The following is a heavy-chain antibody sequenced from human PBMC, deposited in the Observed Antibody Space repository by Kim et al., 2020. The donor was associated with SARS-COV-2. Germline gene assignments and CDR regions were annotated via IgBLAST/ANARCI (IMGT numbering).Heavy chain of an antibody. J-gene: IGHJ6*02. CDR3: AKGPVRNTIFGVVMVYYYYGMDV. Sequence: GGSLRLSCAASGFTFDDYTMHWVRQAPGKGLEWVSLISWDGGSTYYADSVKGRFTISRDNSKNSLYLQMNSLRTEDTALYYCAKGPVRNTIFGVVMVYYYYGMDVWGQGTTVTVSS. V-gene: IGHV3-43*01. CDR2: ISWDGGST. D-gene: IGHD3-3*01. CDR1: GFTFDDYT.